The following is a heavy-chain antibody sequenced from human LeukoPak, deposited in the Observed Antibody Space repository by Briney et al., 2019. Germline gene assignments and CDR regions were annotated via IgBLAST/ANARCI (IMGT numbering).Heavy chain of an antibody. CDR1: GYTFTGYY. Sequence: ASVKVSCKASGYTFTGYYMHWVRQAPGQGLEWMGWINPDSGGTNYAQKFQGRVTMTRDTSISTAYMELSRLRSDDTAVYYCAREGDYDSSGYEAFDIWGQGTMVTVSS. V-gene: IGHV1-2*02. CDR3: AREGDYDSSGYEAFDI. D-gene: IGHD3-22*01. CDR2: INPDSGGT. J-gene: IGHJ3*02.